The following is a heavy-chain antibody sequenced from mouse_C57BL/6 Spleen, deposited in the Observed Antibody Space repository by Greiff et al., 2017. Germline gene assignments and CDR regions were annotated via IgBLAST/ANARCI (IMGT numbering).Heavy chain of an antibody. J-gene: IGHJ3*01. CDR2: IYPGDGDT. CDR1: GYAFSSYW. CDR3: ARTHYYGSSGFAY. Sequence: QVQLQQSGAELVKPGASVKISCKASGYAFSSYWMNWVKQRPGKGLEWIGQIYPGDGDTNYNGKFKGKATLTADKSSSTAYMQLSSLTSEDSAVYFCARTHYYGSSGFAYWGQGTLVTVSA. D-gene: IGHD1-1*01. V-gene: IGHV1-80*01.